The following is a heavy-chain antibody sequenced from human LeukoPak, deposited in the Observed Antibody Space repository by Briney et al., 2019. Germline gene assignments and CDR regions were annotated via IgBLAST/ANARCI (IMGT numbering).Heavy chain of an antibody. CDR2: ISGSGDIT. D-gene: IGHD2-15*01. J-gene: IGHJ4*02. V-gene: IGHV3-23*01. CDR3: AKRYCSGASCSLFDY. Sequence: PGRSLRLSCAASGFTFSSYAMNWVRQSPGKGLEWVSTISGSGDITYYADPVKGRFTISRDNSKNTLYLQMNSLSPEDTAIYYCAKRYCSGASCSLFDYWGQGTLLTVSS. CDR1: GFTFSSYA.